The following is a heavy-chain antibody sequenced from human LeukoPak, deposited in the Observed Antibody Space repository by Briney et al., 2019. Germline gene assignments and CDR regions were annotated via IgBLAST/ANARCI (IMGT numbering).Heavy chain of an antibody. J-gene: IGHJ4*02. CDR3: ARGSHESAAALDY. Sequence: GGSLRLSCAASGFTFSSYEMNWVRQAPGKGLEWVSYISSRSNTIYYADSVKGRFTISRDNAKNTMYLQMDSLRADDTAVYYCARGSHESAAALDYWGQGTLVSVSS. CDR1: GFTFSSYE. D-gene: IGHD6-13*01. CDR2: ISSRSNTI. V-gene: IGHV3-48*03.